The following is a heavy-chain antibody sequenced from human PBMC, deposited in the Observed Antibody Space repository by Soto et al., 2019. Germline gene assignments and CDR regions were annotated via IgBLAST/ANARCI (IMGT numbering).Heavy chain of an antibody. CDR3: AHRQRTVYFDY. J-gene: IGHJ4*02. D-gene: IGHD4-17*01. CDR1: GFSLSTSGVG. Sequence: QITLKESGPTLVKPIQTLTLTCTFSGFSLSTSGVGVGWIRQPPGKALEWLALIYWDDDKRYSPSLKSRLTITEDTSKNQVVLTMTNMDPVDTATYYCAHRQRTVYFDYWGQGTLVTVSS. V-gene: IGHV2-5*02. CDR2: IYWDDDK.